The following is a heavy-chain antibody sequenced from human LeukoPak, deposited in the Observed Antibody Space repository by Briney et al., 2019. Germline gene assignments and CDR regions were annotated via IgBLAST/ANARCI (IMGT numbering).Heavy chain of an antibody. V-gene: IGHV1-69*06. J-gene: IGHJ3*02. D-gene: IGHD2-15*01. CDR1: GGTFSSYA. CDR2: IIPIFGTA. Sequence: SVTVSCTASGGTFSSYAISWVRQAPGQGLEWMGGIIPIFGTANYAQKFQGRVTITADKSTSTAYMELSSLRSEDTAVYYCARGSIVVVVAARWAFDIWGQGTMVTVSS. CDR3: ARGSIVVVVAARWAFDI.